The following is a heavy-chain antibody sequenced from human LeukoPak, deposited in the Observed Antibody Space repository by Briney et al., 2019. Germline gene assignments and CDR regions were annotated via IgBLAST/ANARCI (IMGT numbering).Heavy chain of an antibody. D-gene: IGHD6-13*01. CDR2: ISSSSSYI. V-gene: IGHV3-21*01. CDR1: VFTFSSYS. Sequence: GGSLRLSCAASVFTFSSYSMNLVRQAPGKGLEWVSSISSSSSYIYYADSVKGRFTISRDNAKNSLYLQMNSLRAEDTAVYYCARGFIAAAGTVDYWGQGTLVTVSS. J-gene: IGHJ4*02. CDR3: ARGFIAAAGTVDY.